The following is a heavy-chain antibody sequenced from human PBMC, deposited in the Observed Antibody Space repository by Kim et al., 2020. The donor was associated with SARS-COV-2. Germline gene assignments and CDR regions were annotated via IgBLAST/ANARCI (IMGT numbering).Heavy chain of an antibody. V-gene: IGHV4-59*13. CDR1: GGSISSYY. CDR3: ASAAAAYYWYFDL. Sequence: SETLSLTCTVSGGSISSYYWSWIRQPPGKGLEWIGYIYYSGSTNYNPSLKSRVTISVDTSKNQFSLKLSSVTAADTAVYYCASAAAAYYWYFDLWGRGTLVTVSS. CDR2: IYYSGST. D-gene: IGHD6-13*01. J-gene: IGHJ2*01.